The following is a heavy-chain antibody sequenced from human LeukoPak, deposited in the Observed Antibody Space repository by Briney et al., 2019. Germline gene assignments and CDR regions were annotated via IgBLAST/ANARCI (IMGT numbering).Heavy chain of an antibody. J-gene: IGHJ6*02. CDR3: ARFIAAASFRVYYGMDV. CDR1: GYTFTSYG. D-gene: IGHD6-13*01. V-gene: IGHV1-18*01. Sequence: ASVKVSCKASGYTFTSYGISWVRQAPGQGLEWMGWISAYNGNTNYAQKLQGRVTMTTDTSTSTAYMELRSLRSDDTAVYYCARFIAAASFRVYYGMDVWGQGTTVTVSS. CDR2: ISAYNGNT.